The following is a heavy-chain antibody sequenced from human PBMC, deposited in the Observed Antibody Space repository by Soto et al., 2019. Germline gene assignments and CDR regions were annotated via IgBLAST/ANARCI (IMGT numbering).Heavy chain of an antibody. Sequence: GESLKISCKGSGYSFTSYWISWVRQMPGKGLEWMGRIDPSDSYTNYSPSFQGHVTISADKSISTAYLQWSSLKASDTAMYYCARLYYDFWRGNQHNNWFDPWGQGTLVTVSS. CDR2: IDPSDSYT. D-gene: IGHD3-3*01. V-gene: IGHV5-10-1*01. CDR3: ARLYYDFWRGNQHNNWFDP. CDR1: GYSFTSYW. J-gene: IGHJ5*02.